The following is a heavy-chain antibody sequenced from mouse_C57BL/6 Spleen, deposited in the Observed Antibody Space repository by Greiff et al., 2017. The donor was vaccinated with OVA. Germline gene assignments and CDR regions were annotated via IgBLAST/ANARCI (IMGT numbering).Heavy chain of an antibody. V-gene: IGHV2-5*01. D-gene: IGHD2-4*01. Sequence: VQLQQSGPGLVQPSPSLSITCTVSGFSFTSYGVHWVRQSPGKGLEWLGVIWRGGSTAYNAAFISRLSTTKDNSKSQVFFKMNSLQADDTAIYYCANFYYEYLCAMDYWGQGTSVTVSS. CDR2: IWRGGST. CDR3: ANFYYEYLCAMDY. CDR1: GFSFTSYG. J-gene: IGHJ4*01.